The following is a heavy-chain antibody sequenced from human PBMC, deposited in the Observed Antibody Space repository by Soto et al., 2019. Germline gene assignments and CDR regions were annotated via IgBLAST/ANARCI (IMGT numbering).Heavy chain of an antibody. V-gene: IGHV3-30*18. CDR3: AKQFNLGGLEDY. CDR2: VSHDGSRK. J-gene: IGHJ4*02. Sequence: QVQLVESGGGVGQPGTSLRLSCAASGFTFRDHGMHWVRQAPGKGLDWVAVVSHDGSRKYYADSVKGRFSVSRDNSNKMAYLQMNSLRLEDTAMYYCAKQFNLGGLEDYWGQGTLVTVSS. D-gene: IGHD6-25*01. CDR1: GFTFRDHG.